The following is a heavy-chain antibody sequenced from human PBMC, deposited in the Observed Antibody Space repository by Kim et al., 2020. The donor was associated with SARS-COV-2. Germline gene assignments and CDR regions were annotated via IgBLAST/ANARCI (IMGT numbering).Heavy chain of an antibody. V-gene: IGHV1-2*02. CDR3: ARELITMVRGGRDSLGY. CDR1: GYTFTGYY. J-gene: IGHJ4*02. D-gene: IGHD3-10*01. CDR2: INPNSGGT. Sequence: ASVKVSCKASGYTFTGYYMHWVRQAPGQGLEWMGWINPNSGGTNYAQKFQGRVTMTRDTSISTAYMELNRLRSDDTAVYYCARELITMVRGGRDSLGYWGQGTLVTVSS.